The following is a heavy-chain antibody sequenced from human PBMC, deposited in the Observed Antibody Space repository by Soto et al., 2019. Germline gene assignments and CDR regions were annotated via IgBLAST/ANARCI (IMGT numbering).Heavy chain of an antibody. Sequence: SVKVSCKASRVAFSKFIVTWVRQAPGLGLEWVGGIIPIFGTANYAQKFQGRVTITADESTSTSYMEVNNLRSEDTAVYYCAKVRYSSPMGYYYGMDVWGQGATVTVSS. J-gene: IGHJ6*02. CDR1: RVAFSKFI. CDR3: AKVRYSSPMGYYYGMDV. D-gene: IGHD6-19*01. CDR2: IIPIFGTA. V-gene: IGHV1-69*13.